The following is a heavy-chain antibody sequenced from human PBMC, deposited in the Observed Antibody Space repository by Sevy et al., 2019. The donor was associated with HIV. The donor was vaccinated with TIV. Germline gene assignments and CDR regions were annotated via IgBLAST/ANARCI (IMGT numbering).Heavy chain of an antibody. J-gene: IGHJ3*01. V-gene: IGHV3-23*01. D-gene: IGHD2-21*01. CDR3: AKVTLWGFLAAHDAFDV. CDR2: ISGRDSST. CDR1: GFSFSGYV. Sequence: GGYLRLSCAASGFSFSGYVMNWVRQAPGKGLEWVSSISGRDSSTYYADSVRGRFIISRDNSENTLYLQMNGLRAEDTAIYYCAKVTLWGFLAAHDAFDVWGQGTMVTVSS.